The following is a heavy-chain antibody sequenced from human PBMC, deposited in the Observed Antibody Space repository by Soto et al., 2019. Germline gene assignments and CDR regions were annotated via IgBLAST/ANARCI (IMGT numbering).Heavy chain of an antibody. CDR1: GFTFSSYA. D-gene: IGHD2-8*01. Sequence: EVQLLESGGGLVQPGGSLRLSCAASGFTFSSYAMRWVRQAPGKGLECVSGISGSGDTTSYTDSVKGRFTISRDNSKNTLYLQMNSLRAEDTAVYYCAKPSLINYYYYGMDVWGQGTTVTVSS. V-gene: IGHV3-23*01. CDR2: ISGSGDTT. CDR3: AKPSLINYYYYGMDV. J-gene: IGHJ6*02.